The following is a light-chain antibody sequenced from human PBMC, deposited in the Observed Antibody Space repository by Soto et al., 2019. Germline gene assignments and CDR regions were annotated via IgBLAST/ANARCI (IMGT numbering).Light chain of an antibody. V-gene: IGLV1-44*01. CDR1: SSNIGRNT. CDR3: AACDDSLNGWV. J-gene: IGLJ3*02. CDR2: SNN. Sequence: QSVLTQPPSASGTPGQRVTISCSGSSSNIGRNTVNWYQQLPGTAPRLLIYSNNQRPSGVPDRFSGSKSGTSASLAISGLQSEDEADYYCAACDDSLNGWVFGGGTKLTGL.